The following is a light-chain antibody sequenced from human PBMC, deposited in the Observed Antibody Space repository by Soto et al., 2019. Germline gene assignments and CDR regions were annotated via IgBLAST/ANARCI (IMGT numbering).Light chain of an antibody. V-gene: IGKV3-11*01. J-gene: IGKJ1*01. Sequence: EIVLTQSPATLSLSPGERATLSCRASQSVSSYLAWYQQKPGQAPRLLIYDASNRATGIPARFSGSGSGTDFTLTISSLEPEDVAVYYCQQRSNWPPLWAFGQGTKVDIK. CDR2: DAS. CDR1: QSVSSY. CDR3: QQRSNWPPLWA.